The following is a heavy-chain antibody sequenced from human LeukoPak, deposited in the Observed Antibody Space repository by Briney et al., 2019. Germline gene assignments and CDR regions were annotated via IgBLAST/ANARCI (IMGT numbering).Heavy chain of an antibody. CDR2: FYYSGST. V-gene: IGHV4-39*07. Sequence: KPSETLSLICTVSGGSITSSSYYWGWIRQPPGKGLEWIASFYYSGSTNYNPSLKSRVTISVDTSKNQFSLKLSSVTAADTAVYYCARGRVRFYGGNSGVMVDYWGQGTLVTVSS. CDR1: GGSITSSSYY. J-gene: IGHJ4*02. CDR3: ARGRVRFYGGNSGVMVDY. D-gene: IGHD4-23*01.